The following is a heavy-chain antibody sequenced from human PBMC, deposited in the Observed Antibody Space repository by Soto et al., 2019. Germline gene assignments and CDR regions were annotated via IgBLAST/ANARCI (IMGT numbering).Heavy chain of an antibody. V-gene: IGHV4-30-4*01. D-gene: IGHD6-13*01. CDR3: ASSSSWYKNFDY. J-gene: IGHJ4*02. Sequence: TMSVTCTVADGYLSSGGYYWSWIRHPPGKGLEWIGYIYYSGSTYYNPSLKSRVTISVDTSKNQFSLKLSSVTAADTAVYYCASSSSWYKNFDYWGQGTLVTVSS. CDR2: IYYSGST. CDR1: DGYLSSGGYY.